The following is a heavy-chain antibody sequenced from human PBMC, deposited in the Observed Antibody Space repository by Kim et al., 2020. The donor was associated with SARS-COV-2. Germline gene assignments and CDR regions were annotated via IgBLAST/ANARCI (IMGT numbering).Heavy chain of an antibody. J-gene: IGHJ4*02. Sequence: SETLSLTCAVYGGSFSGYYWSWIRQPPGKGLESIGEINHSGSTNYNPSLKSRVTISVDTSKNQFSLKLSSVTAADTAVYYCARGPTPLDYWGQGTLVTIS. V-gene: IGHV4-34*01. CDR2: INHSGST. CDR3: ARGPTPLDY. CDR1: GGSFSGYY.